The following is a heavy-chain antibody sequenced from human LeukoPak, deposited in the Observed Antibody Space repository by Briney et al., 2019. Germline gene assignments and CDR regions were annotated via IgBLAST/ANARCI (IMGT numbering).Heavy chain of an antibody. CDR3: ARLGNTDAFDI. V-gene: IGHV4-59*01. CDR1: GGSISSYY. Sequence: QTSETLSLTCTVSGGSISSYYWSWIRQPPGKGPEWIGYIYYSGSTNYNPSLKSRVTISVDTSKNQFSLKLSSVTAADTAVYYCARLGNTDAFDIWGQGTMVTVSS. D-gene: IGHD1-26*01. CDR2: IYYSGST. J-gene: IGHJ3*02.